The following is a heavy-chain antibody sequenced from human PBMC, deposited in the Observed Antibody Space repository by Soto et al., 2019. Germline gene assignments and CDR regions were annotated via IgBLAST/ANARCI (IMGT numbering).Heavy chain of an antibody. Sequence: LSLTCAVYGGSFSGYYWSWIRQPPGKGLEWIGEVNHSGSTNYNPSLKSRVTISVDTSKNQFSLKLSSVTAADTAVYYCARVGRYFDWPTDYWGQGTLVTVSS. V-gene: IGHV4-34*01. D-gene: IGHD3-9*01. CDR3: ARVGRYFDWPTDY. CDR1: GGSFSGYY. J-gene: IGHJ4*02. CDR2: VNHSGST.